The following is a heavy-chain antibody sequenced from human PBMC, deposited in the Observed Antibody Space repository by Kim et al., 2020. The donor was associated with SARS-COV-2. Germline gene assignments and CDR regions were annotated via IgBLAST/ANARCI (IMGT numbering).Heavy chain of an antibody. CDR2: ISSSGRSK. Sequence: GGSLRLSCAASDFTFSDYNMNWVRRAPGRGLEWVSSISSSGRSKYYADSLKGRFTISRDNAKKSLFLQMNNLRADDTAVYYCTRDHGLKANAFYVWGQGT. J-gene: IGHJ3*01. V-gene: IGHV3-21*01. CDR3: TRDHGLKANAFYV. CDR1: DFTFSDYN.